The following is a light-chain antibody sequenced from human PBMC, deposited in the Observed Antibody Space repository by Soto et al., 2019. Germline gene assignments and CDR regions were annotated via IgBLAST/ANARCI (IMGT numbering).Light chain of an antibody. J-gene: IGKJ4*01. CDR3: QQVDSYPLT. CDR2: RAS. CDR1: QDISRY. Sequence: IQLTQSPSFLSASVGDRVTITCRASQDISRYVAWYQQKSGQAPKLLIYRASNLRPGVPSRFSGSGSGTDFTLTISNLQSEDFATYPCQQVDSYPLTFGGGTKLEIK. V-gene: IGKV1-9*01.